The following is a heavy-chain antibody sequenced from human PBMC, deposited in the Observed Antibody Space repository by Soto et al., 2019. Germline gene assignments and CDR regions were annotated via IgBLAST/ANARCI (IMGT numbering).Heavy chain of an antibody. CDR1: GGTFSSYT. V-gene: IGHV1-69*02. D-gene: IGHD3-22*01. Sequence: SVKVSCKASGGTFSSYTISWVRQAPGQGLEWMGRIIPILGIANYAQKFQGRVTITADKSTSTAYMELSSLRSENTAVYYCARGSYYYDSSGYYHYWGQGTLVTVSS. CDR3: ARGSYYYDSSGYYHY. CDR2: IIPILGIA. J-gene: IGHJ4*02.